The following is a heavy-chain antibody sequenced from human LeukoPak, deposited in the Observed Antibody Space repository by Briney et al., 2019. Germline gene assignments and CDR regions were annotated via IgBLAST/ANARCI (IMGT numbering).Heavy chain of an antibody. V-gene: IGHV4-34*01. CDR3: ARRKNGGFDY. J-gene: IGHJ4*02. D-gene: IGHD2-8*01. CDR2: IYYSGST. Sequence: SETLSLTCAVYGGSFSGYYWSWIRQPPGKGLEWIGSIYYSGSTYYNPSLKSRLTISVDTSKNHFSLKLSSVTAADTAVYYCARRKNGGFDYWGQGTLVTVSS. CDR1: GGSFSGYY.